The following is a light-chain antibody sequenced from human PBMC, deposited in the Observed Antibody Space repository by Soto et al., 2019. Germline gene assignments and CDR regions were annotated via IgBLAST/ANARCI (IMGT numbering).Light chain of an antibody. CDR1: QSVDKF. CDR3: QQYGTSPPGT. J-gene: IGKJ5*01. CDR2: DSS. Sequence: EVKLTQSPATLSLSPGETATLSCRASQSVDKFLAWYQQRPGQPPRLLIFDSSNRATGVPVRFSGSGSGTVFTLTIGSLEPEDFAVYSCQQYGTSPPGTFGQGTRLEIK. V-gene: IGKV3-11*01.